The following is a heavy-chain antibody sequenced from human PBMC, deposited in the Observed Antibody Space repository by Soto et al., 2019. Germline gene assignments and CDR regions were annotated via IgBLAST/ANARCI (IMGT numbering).Heavy chain of an antibody. Sequence: GGSLRLSCAASGFSFSNYGMHWVRQAPGKGLEWVAVIWNDGNNKSYVDSVKGRFTISRDNSKNTVYLQMNSLRAEDTAVYFCARAVVWDDSYPDDYWGQGALVTVSS. D-gene: IGHD1-26*01. CDR2: IWNDGNNK. CDR1: GFSFSNYG. V-gene: IGHV3-33*01. CDR3: ARAVVWDDSYPDDY. J-gene: IGHJ4*02.